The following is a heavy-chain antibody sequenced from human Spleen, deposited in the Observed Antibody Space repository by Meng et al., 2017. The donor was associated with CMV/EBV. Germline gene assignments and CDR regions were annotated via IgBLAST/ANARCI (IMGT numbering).Heavy chain of an antibody. CDR2: ISGSTSYI. J-gene: IGHJ4*02. CDR3: ARGDYGDYYYFDY. CDR1: GFTFSSYS. V-gene: IGHV3-21*01. D-gene: IGHD4-17*01. Sequence: GESLKISCAASGFTFSSYSMSWVRQAPGKGLEWVSSISGSTSYIYYADSVKGRFTISRDNAKNSLYLQMNSLRAEDTAVYYCARGDYGDYYYFDYWGQGTLVTVSS.